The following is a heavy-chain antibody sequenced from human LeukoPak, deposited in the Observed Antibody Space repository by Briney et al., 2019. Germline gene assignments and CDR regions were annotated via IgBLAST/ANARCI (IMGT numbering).Heavy chain of an antibody. CDR3: ARGSHRRYSSSWYSL. J-gene: IGHJ4*02. D-gene: IGHD6-13*01. Sequence: GGSLRLSCAASGFTFSSYSMNWVRQAPGKGLEWVSSISSSSSYIYYADSVKGRFTISRDNSKNTLYLQMGSLTTEDMAVYYCARGSHRRYSSSWYSLWGQGTLVTVSS. V-gene: IGHV3-21*01. CDR1: GFTFSSYS. CDR2: ISSSSSYI.